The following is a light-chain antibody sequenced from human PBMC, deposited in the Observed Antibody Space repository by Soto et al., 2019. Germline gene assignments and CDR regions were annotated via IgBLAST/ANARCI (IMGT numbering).Light chain of an antibody. Sequence: DIQMTQSPSTLSASVGDRVTIACRASQSVNRWLAWYQKKAGKAPKLLIYDASNLQSVVPSRFSGSGSGTEFTLTISSLQPDDFATYYCQEYNSAWRFGQGTKVEIK. CDR1: QSVNRW. V-gene: IGKV1-5*01. CDR3: QEYNSAWR. CDR2: DAS. J-gene: IGKJ1*01.